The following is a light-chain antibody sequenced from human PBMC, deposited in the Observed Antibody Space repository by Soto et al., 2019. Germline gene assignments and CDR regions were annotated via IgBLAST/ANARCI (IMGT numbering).Light chain of an antibody. J-gene: IGKJ1*01. CDR2: GAS. CDR3: QQYGSSSWT. CDR1: QSVSSSY. V-gene: IGKV3-20*01. Sequence: IGVTQSPGTLSLSPGERATLSCRASQSVSSSYLAWYQQKPGQAPRLLIYGASSRATGIPDRFSGSGSGTDFTLTISRLEPEDFAVYYCQQYGSSSWTFGQGTKVDI.